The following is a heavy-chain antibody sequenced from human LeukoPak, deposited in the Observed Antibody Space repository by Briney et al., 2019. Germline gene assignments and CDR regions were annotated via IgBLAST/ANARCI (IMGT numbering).Heavy chain of an antibody. CDR2: INHSGST. J-gene: IGHJ4*02. Sequence: PSETLSLTCAVYGGSFSGYYWSWIRQPPGKGLEWIGEINHSGSTNYNPSLKSRVTISVDTSKSQFSLKLSSVTAADTAVYYCARDALILDYWGQGTLVTVSS. CDR3: ARDALILDY. CDR1: GGSFSGYY. D-gene: IGHD2-8*01. V-gene: IGHV4-34*01.